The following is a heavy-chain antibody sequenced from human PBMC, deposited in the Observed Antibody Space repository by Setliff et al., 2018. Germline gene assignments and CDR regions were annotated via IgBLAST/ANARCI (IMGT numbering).Heavy chain of an antibody. CDR2: IKQDGSEK. J-gene: IGHJ1*01. Sequence: HPGGSLRLSCAASGFTFSSYWMSWVRQAPGKGLEWVANIKQDGSEKYYVDSVKGRFTISRDNAKNSLYLQMNSLRAEDTAVYYCVGSSYSGSYSDFQHWGQGTLVTVSS. D-gene: IGHD1-26*01. CDR3: VGSSYSGSYSDFQH. V-gene: IGHV3-7*01. CDR1: GFTFSSYW.